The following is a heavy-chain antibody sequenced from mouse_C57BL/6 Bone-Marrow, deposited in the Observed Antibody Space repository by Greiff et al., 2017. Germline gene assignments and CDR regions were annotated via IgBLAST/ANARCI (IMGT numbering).Heavy chain of an antibody. CDR3: ARDITTVVANFDY. CDR1: GYTFTSYW. D-gene: IGHD1-1*01. J-gene: IGHJ2*01. Sequence: VQLQQPGAELVKPGASVKMSCKASGYTFTSYWITWVKQRPGQGLAWIGDIYPGSGSTNYNEKFKSKATLTVDTSSSTAYMQLSSLTSEDSAVYYCARDITTVVANFDYWGQGTTLTVSS. CDR2: IYPGSGST. V-gene: IGHV1-55*01.